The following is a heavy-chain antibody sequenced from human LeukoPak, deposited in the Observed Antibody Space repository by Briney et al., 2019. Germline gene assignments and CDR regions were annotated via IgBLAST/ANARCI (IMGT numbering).Heavy chain of an antibody. J-gene: IGHJ3*02. Sequence: SETLSLTCTVSGGSINNYYWSWIRQPAGKGLEWIGRIYTRGSTDYNPSLKSRVTMSVDTPKNQFSLKLSSVTAADTAVYYCARGRYCSADICSGGDAFDIWGQGTMVSVSS. D-gene: IGHD2-15*01. V-gene: IGHV4-4*07. CDR3: ARGRYCSADICSGGDAFDI. CDR1: GGSINNYY. CDR2: IYTRGST.